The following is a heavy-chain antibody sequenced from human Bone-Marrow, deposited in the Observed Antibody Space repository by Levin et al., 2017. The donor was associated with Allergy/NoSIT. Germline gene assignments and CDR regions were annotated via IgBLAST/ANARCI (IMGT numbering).Heavy chain of an antibody. Sequence: GESLKISCAASGFVFSDFYMTWVRQAPGKGLEWISYISFTSTTLYYGDSVKGRFTISRDNAKNSLYLQMNSLRAEDTAVYYCVRGGTVTTRGDSWGQGTLVIVSP. J-gene: IGHJ1*01. V-gene: IGHV3-11*01. CDR2: ISFTSTTL. CDR3: VRGGTVTTRGDS. CDR1: GFVFSDFY. D-gene: IGHD4-11*01.